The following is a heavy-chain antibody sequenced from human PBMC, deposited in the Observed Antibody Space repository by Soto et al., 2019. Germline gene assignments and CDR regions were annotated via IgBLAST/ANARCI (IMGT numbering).Heavy chain of an antibody. D-gene: IGHD1-26*01. V-gene: IGHV4-4*02. Sequence: TLSLTCAVSGGSISSSNWWSWVRQPPGKGLEWIGEIYHSGSTNYNPSLKSRVTISVDKSKNQFSLKLSSVTAADTAVYYCARRIVGATRCFDYWGQGTLVTVSS. CDR1: GGSISSSNW. CDR3: ARRIVGATRCFDY. J-gene: IGHJ4*02. CDR2: IYHSGST.